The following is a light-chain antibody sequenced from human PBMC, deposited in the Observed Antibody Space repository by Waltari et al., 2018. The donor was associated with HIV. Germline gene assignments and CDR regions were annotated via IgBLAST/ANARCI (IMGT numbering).Light chain of an antibody. CDR2: AAT. J-gene: IGKJ2*01. CDR3: QQSYSTPPYT. V-gene: IGKV1-39*01. Sequence: DIQMTQSPSALSASLGKRVTITCWSSQNIQNYVNWYQQKPGKAPKVLIYAATNVQSGVPSRFSGSGSGTEFTLSVASLEREDAATYFCQQSYSTPPYTFGQGTKVQI. CDR1: QNIQNY.